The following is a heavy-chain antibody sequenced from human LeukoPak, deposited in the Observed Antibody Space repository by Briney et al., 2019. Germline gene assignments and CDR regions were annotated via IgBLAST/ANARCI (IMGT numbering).Heavy chain of an antibody. CDR2: IYHSGST. V-gene: IGHV4-38-2*01. D-gene: IGHD6-13*01. Sequence: SETLSLTCAVSGYSISSGYYWGWIRQPPGKGLEWIGSIYHSGSTYYNPSLKSRVTISVDTSKNQFSLKLSSVTAADTAVYYCARHQYSSSPFDYWGQGTPVTVSS. CDR1: GYSISSGYY. CDR3: ARHQYSSSPFDY. J-gene: IGHJ4*02.